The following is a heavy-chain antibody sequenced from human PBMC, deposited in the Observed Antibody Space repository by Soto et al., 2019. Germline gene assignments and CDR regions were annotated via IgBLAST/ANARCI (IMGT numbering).Heavy chain of an antibody. CDR1: GYIFTAYS. CDR2: VNPSGGST. CDR3: AREENCSDGICYSEYFQR. Sequence: ASVKVSCKASGYIFTAYSMHWVRQAPGQGLEWMGVVNPSGGSTNYAQKSQGRITMTRDTSTSTVYMDLSSLTSEDTAVYYCAREENCSDGICYSEYFQRWGQGTLVTVSS. J-gene: IGHJ1*01. D-gene: IGHD2-15*01. V-gene: IGHV1-46*01.